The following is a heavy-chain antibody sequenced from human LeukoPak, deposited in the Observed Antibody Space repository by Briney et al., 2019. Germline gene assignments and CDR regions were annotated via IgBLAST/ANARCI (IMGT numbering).Heavy chain of an antibody. CDR3: ATDCARGGDSFDY. D-gene: IGHD3-10*01. CDR1: GGSIRSGDYS. CDR2: IYYSGST. V-gene: IGHV4-30-4*01. J-gene: IGHJ4*02. Sequence: SETLSLTCTVSGGSIRSGDYSWSWIRQPPGKGLEWIGYIYYSGSTYYNPSLKSRVTISGDTSKNQFSLNLSSVTAADTAVYYCATDCARGGDSFDYWGQGTLVTVSS.